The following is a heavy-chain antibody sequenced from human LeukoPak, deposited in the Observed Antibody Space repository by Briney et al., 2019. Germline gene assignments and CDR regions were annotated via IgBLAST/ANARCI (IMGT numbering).Heavy chain of an antibody. CDR3: ARGLAYYYDSSAYFLDY. V-gene: IGHV3-64*01. CDR2: ISSNGGST. D-gene: IGHD3-22*01. J-gene: IGHJ4*02. CDR1: GFTFSSYG. Sequence: GGSLRLSCAASGFTFSSYGMSWVRQAPGKGLEYVSAISSNGGSTYYANSVKGRFTISRDNSKNTLYLQMNSLRPEDTAVYYCARGLAYYYDSSAYFLDYWGQGTLVTVSS.